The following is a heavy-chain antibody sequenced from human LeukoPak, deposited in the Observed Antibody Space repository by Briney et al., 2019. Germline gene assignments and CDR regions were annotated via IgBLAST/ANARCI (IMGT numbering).Heavy chain of an antibody. CDR3: ARAEWSNWYFDL. V-gene: IGHV3-7*03. CDR2: INQDESEK. D-gene: IGHD3-3*01. J-gene: IGHJ2*01. CDR1: GFTFSNYW. Sequence: GGSLRLSCVASGFTFSNYWMSWVSQAPGKGLEWVASINQDESEKYYVDSVKGRFTLSRDSAKNSLYLQMNSLRAEDTAVYYCARAEWSNWYFDLWGRGTLVTVSS.